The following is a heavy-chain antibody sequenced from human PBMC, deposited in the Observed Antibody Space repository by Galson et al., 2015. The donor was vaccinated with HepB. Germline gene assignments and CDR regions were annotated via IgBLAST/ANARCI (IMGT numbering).Heavy chain of an antibody. Sequence: CAISGDSVSSNSVAWNWIRQSPSGGLEWLGRTYYRSKWYNDYAVSVKSRITINPDTSKNQFSLQLNSVTPEDTAVYYCARQQGGFDYWGQGTLVNVSS. V-gene: IGHV6-1*01. CDR2: TYYRSKWYN. D-gene: IGHD6-13*01. CDR1: GDSVSSNSVA. CDR3: ARQQGGFDY. J-gene: IGHJ4*02.